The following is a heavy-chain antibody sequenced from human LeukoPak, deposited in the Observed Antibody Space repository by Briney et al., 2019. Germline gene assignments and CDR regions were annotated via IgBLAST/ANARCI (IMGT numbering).Heavy chain of an antibody. V-gene: IGHV3-30*02. Sequence: PGGSLRLSCAASGFTFSSYGMHWVRQAPGKGLEWVAFIRYDGSNKYYADSVKGRFTISRDNSKNTLYLQMNSLRAEDTAVYYCAKDPFGGTVLRYFDWSKDAFDIWGQGTMVTVSS. J-gene: IGHJ3*02. D-gene: IGHD3-9*01. CDR2: IRYDGSNK. CDR1: GFTFSSYG. CDR3: AKDPFGGTVLRYFDWSKDAFDI.